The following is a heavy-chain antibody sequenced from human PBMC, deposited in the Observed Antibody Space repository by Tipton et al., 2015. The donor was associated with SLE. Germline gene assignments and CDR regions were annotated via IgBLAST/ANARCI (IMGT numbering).Heavy chain of an antibody. J-gene: IGHJ3*02. Sequence: SLRLSCAASGFTFTNNWMTWVRQAPGKGLEWVSSISSSSSYIYYADSVEGRFTISRDNAKNSLYLQMNSLRAEDTAVYYCARRYYDSSGSPFDIWGQGTMVTVSS. CDR2: ISSSSSYI. V-gene: IGHV3-21*01. CDR1: GFTFTNNW. CDR3: ARRYYDSSGSPFDI. D-gene: IGHD3-22*01.